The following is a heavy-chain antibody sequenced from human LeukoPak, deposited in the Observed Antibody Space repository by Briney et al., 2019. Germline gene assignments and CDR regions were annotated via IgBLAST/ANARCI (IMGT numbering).Heavy chain of an antibody. CDR3: AKELISSYSHDAFDI. D-gene: IGHD5-12*01. V-gene: IGHV3-23*01. CDR2: ISGSGGST. CDR1: GFTFDDHA. Sequence: GRSLRLSCVASGFTFDDHAMHWVRQAPGKGLEWVSAISGSGGSTYYADSVKGRFTISRDNSKNTLYLQMNSLRAEDTAVYYCAKELISSYSHDAFDIWGQGTMVTVSS. J-gene: IGHJ3*02.